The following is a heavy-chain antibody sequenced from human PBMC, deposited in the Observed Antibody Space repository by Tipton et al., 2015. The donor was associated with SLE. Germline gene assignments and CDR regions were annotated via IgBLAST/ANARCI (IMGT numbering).Heavy chain of an antibody. J-gene: IGHJ3*02. Sequence: SLRLSCAASGFIVSGYYMSWVRQAPGKGLEWVSVIYSGGSTSYADSVKGRFTISRDNSKNTLYLQMNSLRPGDTAVYYCAHTYYYDSSGYSDAFDIWGQGTMVTVSS. V-gene: IGHV3-66*02. CDR1: GFIVSGYY. CDR2: IYSGGST. CDR3: AHTYYYDSSGYSDAFDI. D-gene: IGHD3-22*01.